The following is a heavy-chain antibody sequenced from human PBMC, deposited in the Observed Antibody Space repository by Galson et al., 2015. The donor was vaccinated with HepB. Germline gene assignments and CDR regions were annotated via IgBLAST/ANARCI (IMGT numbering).Heavy chain of an antibody. J-gene: IGHJ4*02. D-gene: IGHD5-24*01. Sequence: SCKASGFTFSSYGMHWVRQAPGKGLEWVAVIWYDGSNKYYADSVKGRFTISRDNSKNTLYLQTNSLRAEDTAVYYCARRRDGYNENARDFEYWGQGTLVTVSS. CDR2: IWYDGSNK. CDR3: ARRRDGYNENARDFEY. V-gene: IGHV3-33*01. CDR1: GFTFSSYG.